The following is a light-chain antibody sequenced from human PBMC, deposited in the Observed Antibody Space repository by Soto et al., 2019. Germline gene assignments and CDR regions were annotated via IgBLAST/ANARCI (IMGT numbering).Light chain of an antibody. V-gene: IGKV3-11*01. CDR1: RDAYNGY. J-gene: IGKJ5*01. CDR2: DAS. Sequence: EIVLTQSPDTLSLSPGERATLSCRASRDAYNGYLAWYQQRPGQAPRLLIYDASNRATGVPARFSGSGSGTDFTLTISSLEPEDFAVYYCQQRSSWPPTFGQGTRLEIK. CDR3: QQRSSWPPT.